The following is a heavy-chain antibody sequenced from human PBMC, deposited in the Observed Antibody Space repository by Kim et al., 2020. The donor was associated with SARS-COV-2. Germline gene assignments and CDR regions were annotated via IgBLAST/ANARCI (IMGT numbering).Heavy chain of an antibody. J-gene: IGHJ6*02. D-gene: IGHD3-10*01. Sequence: SVKVSCKASGGTFSSYAISWVRQAPGQGLEWMGGIIPIFGTANYAQKFQGRVTITADESTSTAYMELSSLRSEDTAVYYCARDLDRASYYGSGSDYYYGMDVWGQGTTVTVSS. CDR1: GGTFSSYA. V-gene: IGHV1-69*13. CDR2: IIPIFGTA. CDR3: ARDLDRASYYGSGSDYYYGMDV.